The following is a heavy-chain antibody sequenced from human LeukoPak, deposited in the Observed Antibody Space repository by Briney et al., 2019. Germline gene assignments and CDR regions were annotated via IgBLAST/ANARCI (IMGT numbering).Heavy chain of an antibody. V-gene: IGHV3-48*03. CDR3: ARGEGSGRERHTFFDY. J-gene: IGHJ4*02. D-gene: IGHD1-1*01. CDR1: GFLFSRYE. CDR2: VSSSSSIV. Sequence: HPGGSLRLSCAASGFLFSRYEINWVRQPPGKGLEGVSFVSSSSSIVDYAGSVKGRFTISRDNAKNSVFLQVSDLRAEDTAIYYCARGEGSGRERHTFFDYWGQGTLVTVSS.